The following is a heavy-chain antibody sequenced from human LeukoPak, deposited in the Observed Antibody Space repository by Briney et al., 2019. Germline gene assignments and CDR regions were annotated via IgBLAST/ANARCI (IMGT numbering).Heavy chain of an antibody. CDR3: ARGNYVLLWFGEYYFDY. CDR1: GGSISSGSYY. V-gene: IGHV4-61*02. J-gene: IGHJ4*02. D-gene: IGHD3-10*01. CDR2: IYTSGST. Sequence: SETLSLTCTVSGGSISSGSYYWSWIRQPAGKGLEWIGRIYTSGSTNYNPSLKSRVTISVDTSKNQFSLKLSSVTAADTAVYYCARGNYVLLWFGEYYFDYWGQGTLVTVSS.